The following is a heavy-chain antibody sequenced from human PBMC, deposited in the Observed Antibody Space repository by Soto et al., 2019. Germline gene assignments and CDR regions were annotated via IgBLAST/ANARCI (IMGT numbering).Heavy chain of an antibody. D-gene: IGHD3-22*01. Sequence: GASVKVSCKASGYTFTSYAMHWVRQAPGQRLEWMGWINAGNGNTKYSQKFQGRVTITRDTSASTAYMGLSSLRSEDTAVYYCARGSVETTDYYDSSGYYSDAFDIWGQGTMVTVSS. J-gene: IGHJ3*02. CDR1: GYTFTSYA. V-gene: IGHV1-3*01. CDR3: ARGSVETTDYYDSSGYYSDAFDI. CDR2: INAGNGNT.